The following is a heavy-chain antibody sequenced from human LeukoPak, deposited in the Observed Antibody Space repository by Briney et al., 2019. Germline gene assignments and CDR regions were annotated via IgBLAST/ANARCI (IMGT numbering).Heavy chain of an antibody. D-gene: IGHD6-13*01. CDR3: ARAPYSRGYFDY. CDR1: GFTFSSYG. V-gene: IGHV3-33*01. CDR2: IWYDGSNK. J-gene: IGHJ4*02. Sequence: GGSLRLSCAASGFTFSSYGMHWVRQAPGKGLEWVAVIWYDGSNKYYADFVKGRFTISRDNSKNTLYLQMNSLRAEDTAVYYCARAPYSRGYFDYWGQGTLVTVSS.